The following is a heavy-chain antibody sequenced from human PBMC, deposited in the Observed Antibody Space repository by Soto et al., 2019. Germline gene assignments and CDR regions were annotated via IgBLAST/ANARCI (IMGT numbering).Heavy chain of an antibody. V-gene: IGHV4-59*01. D-gene: IGHD6-6*01. CDR3: ASSSSGWYGGDYYYYYGMDV. CDR2: IYYSGST. Sequence: SETLSLTCTVSGGSISSYYWSWIRQPPGKGLEWIGYIYYSGSTNYNPSLKSRVTISVDTSKNQFSLKLSSVTAADTAVYYCASSSSGWYGGDYYYYYGMDVWGQGTTVTVSS. CDR1: GGSISSYY. J-gene: IGHJ6*02.